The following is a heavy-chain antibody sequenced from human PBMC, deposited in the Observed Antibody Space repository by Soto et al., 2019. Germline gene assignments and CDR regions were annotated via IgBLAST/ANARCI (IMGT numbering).Heavy chain of an antibody. D-gene: IGHD6-13*01. CDR1: GGSISSSSYY. CDR2: IYYSGST. V-gene: IGHV4-39*01. Sequence: ETLSVTYTVAGGSISSSSYYWGWIRQPPGKGLEWIGSIYYSGSTYYNPSLKSRVTISVDTSKNQFSLKLTSVTAADTAVYYCARSGCIAAAGGITWYYYGMDVWCQG. J-gene: IGHJ6*02. CDR3: ARSGCIAAAGGITWYYYGMDV.